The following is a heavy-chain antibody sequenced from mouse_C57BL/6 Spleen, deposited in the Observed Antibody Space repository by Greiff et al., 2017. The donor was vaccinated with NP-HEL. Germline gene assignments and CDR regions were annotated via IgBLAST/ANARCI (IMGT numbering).Heavy chain of an antibody. CDR1: GFTFSSYG. CDR3: ARDPTMVTGYFDV. CDR2: ISSGGSYT. J-gene: IGHJ1*03. Sequence: EVKVVESGGDLVKPGGSLKLSCAASGFTFSSYGMSWVRQTPDKRLEWVATISSGGSYTYYPDSVKGRFTISRDNAKNTLYLQMSSLKSEDTAMYYCARDPTMVTGYFDVWGTGTTVTVSS. D-gene: IGHD2-1*01. V-gene: IGHV5-6*01.